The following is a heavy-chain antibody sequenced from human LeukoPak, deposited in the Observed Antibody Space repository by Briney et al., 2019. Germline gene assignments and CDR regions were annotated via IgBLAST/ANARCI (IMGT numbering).Heavy chain of an antibody. CDR1: GGTFSSYA. J-gene: IGHJ4*02. CDR2: IIPILGIA. V-gene: IGHV1-69*04. CDR3: ARYEPAGTPVGY. D-gene: IGHD6-13*01. Sequence: ASVKVSCKASGGTFSSYAISWVRQAPGQGLEWMGRIIPILGIANYAQKFQGRVTITADKSTSTAYMELSSLRSEDTAVYYCARYEPAGTPVGYWGQGTLVTVSS.